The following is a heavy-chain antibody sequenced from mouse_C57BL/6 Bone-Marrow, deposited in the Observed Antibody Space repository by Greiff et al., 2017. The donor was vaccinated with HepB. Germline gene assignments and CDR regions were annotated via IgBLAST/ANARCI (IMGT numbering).Heavy chain of an antibody. D-gene: IGHD2-3*01. V-gene: IGHV2-5*01. J-gene: IGHJ1*03. CDR3: AKKGDGYYSYWYFDV. CDR2: IWRGGST. Sequence: QVQLKESGPGLVQPSQSLSITCTVSGFSLTSYGVHWVRQSPGKGLEWLGVIWRGGSTDYNAAFMSRLSITKDNSKSQVFFKMNSLQADDTAIYYCAKKGDGYYSYWYFDVWGTGTTVTVSS. CDR1: GFSLTSYG.